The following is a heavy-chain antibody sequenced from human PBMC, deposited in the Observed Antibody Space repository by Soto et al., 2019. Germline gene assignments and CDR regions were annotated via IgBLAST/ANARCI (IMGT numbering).Heavy chain of an antibody. CDR3: AHAMAVVGLGWFDP. J-gene: IGHJ5*02. Sequence: EVQLLESGGGLVQPGGSLRLSCAASGFTFSSYAMSWVRQAPGKGLEWVSGISGSGGITHYADSVKGRFTISRDNSKNALYLQMNSLRAEDTAVYYCAHAMAVVGLGWFDPWGQGTLVTVSS. CDR1: GFTFSSYA. V-gene: IGHV3-23*01. CDR2: ISGSGGIT. D-gene: IGHD6-19*01.